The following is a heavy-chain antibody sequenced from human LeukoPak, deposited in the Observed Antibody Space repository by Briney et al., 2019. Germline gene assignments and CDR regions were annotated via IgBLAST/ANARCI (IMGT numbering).Heavy chain of an antibody. CDR2: IWYDGSNK. D-gene: IGHD3-22*01. CDR3: AKDSYYDSSDLDY. Sequence: GRSLRLSCAASGFTFSSYGVHWVRQAPGKGLEWVAVIWYDGSNKYYADSVKGRFTISRDNSKNTLYLQMNSLRAEDTAVYYCAKDSYYDSSDLDYWGQGTLVTVSS. CDR1: GFTFSSYG. V-gene: IGHV3-33*06. J-gene: IGHJ4*02.